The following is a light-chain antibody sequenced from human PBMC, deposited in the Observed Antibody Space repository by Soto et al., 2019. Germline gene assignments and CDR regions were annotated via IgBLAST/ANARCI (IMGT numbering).Light chain of an antibody. V-gene: IGLV2-14*01. CDR2: EVS. CDR1: SSDVGGYNS. Sequence: SVLTQPASVSGSPGQSITISCTGTSSDVGGYNSVSWYQQHPGKAPKLMIYEVSNRPSGVSNRFSGSKSGSTASLTISGLQAEDEADYYCSSYTSSSTPCVFGTGTKVT. CDR3: SSYTSSSTPCV. J-gene: IGLJ1*01.